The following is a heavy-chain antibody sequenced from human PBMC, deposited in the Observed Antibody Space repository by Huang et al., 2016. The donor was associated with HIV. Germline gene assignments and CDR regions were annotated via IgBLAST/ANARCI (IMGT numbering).Heavy chain of an antibody. CDR1: GYRFRSNW. CDR2: IYPGDSDT. J-gene: IGHJ6*02. CDR3: ARLIGSPSFYYGLDV. D-gene: IGHD3-10*01. Sequence: EVQLVQSGAEVKKPGESLKISCKGSGYRFRSNWIGGVGQLTGKGLEWMGIIYPGDSDTRYSPSFQGQVTISADKSINTAYLQWSSLKASDTAMYYCARLIGSPSFYYGLDVWGQGTTVTVSS. V-gene: IGHV5-51*01.